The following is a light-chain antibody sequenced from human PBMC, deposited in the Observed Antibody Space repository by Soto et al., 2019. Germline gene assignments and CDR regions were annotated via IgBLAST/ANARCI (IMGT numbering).Light chain of an antibody. CDR2: GAS. V-gene: IGKV3-11*01. CDR1: QTINNN. Sequence: VMTHAPATLSVSPWEIATLSCRASQTINNNVAWYQLKDGQVPRLVIYGASTRATDIPARFSGSGSGTDFTLTISSLEPEDFAVYYCQQRSNWPPITFGQGTRLEIK. CDR3: QQRSNWPPIT. J-gene: IGKJ5*01.